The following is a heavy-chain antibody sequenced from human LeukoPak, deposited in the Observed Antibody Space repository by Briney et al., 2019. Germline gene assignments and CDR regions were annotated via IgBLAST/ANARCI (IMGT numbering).Heavy chain of an antibody. J-gene: IGHJ4*02. CDR2: IYYIGST. D-gene: IGHD6-13*01. Sequence: SETLSLTCAVYGGSFSGYYWSWIRQPPGKGLEWIGYIYYIGSTNYNPSLKSRVTISLDTSKKQFSLKLNSVTAADTAVYYCARGWHYSSSWYGTYYFDYWGQGTLVTVSS. CDR3: ARGWHYSSSWYGTYYFDY. V-gene: IGHV4-34*01. CDR1: GGSFSGYY.